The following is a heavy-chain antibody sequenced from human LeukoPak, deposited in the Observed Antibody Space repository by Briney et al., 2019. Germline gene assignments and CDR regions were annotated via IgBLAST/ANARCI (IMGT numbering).Heavy chain of an antibody. V-gene: IGHV4-59*12. CDR1: GGSLTSNS. J-gene: IGHJ4*02. Sequence: SSETLSLTCTVSGGSLTSNSWGWIRQPPGKGLEWIGYIYFTGGTAYNPSLESRVTISVDTSKNQFSLKLSSVTAADTAVYYCARGTMTTVTYYFDYWGQGTLVTVSS. CDR2: IYFTGGT. CDR3: ARGTMTTVTYYFDY. D-gene: IGHD4-17*01.